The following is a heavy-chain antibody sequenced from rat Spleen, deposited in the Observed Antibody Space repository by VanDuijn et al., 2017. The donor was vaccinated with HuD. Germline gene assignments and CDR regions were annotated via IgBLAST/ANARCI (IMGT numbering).Heavy chain of an antibody. V-gene: IGHV5-25*01. J-gene: IGHJ3*01. D-gene: IGHD1-12*02. CDR1: GFTFNNYD. CDR2: ISTSGGST. CDR3: ARDGGY. Sequence: EVQLVESGGGLVQPGRSLQLSCAASGFTFNNYDMAWVRQTPTKGLEWVASISTSGGSTYYRDSVKGRFTVSRDNAKSTLYLQMDSLRSEDTATYYCARDGGYWGQGTLVTVSS.